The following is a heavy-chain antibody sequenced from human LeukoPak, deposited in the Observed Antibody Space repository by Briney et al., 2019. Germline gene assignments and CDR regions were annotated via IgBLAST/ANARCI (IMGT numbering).Heavy chain of an antibody. CDR1: GYTFTRYG. J-gene: IGHJ5*02. V-gene: IGHV1-18*01. CDR3: ASLRYYYGSGSYNWFDP. CDR2: ISAYNGNT. Sequence: ASVKVSCKASGYTFTRYGITWVRQAPGQGLEWMGWISAYNGNTNYAQKLQGRATMTTDTSTMTAYMELRSLRSDDTAVYYCASLRYYYGSGSYNWFDPWGQGTLVTVSS. D-gene: IGHD3-10*01.